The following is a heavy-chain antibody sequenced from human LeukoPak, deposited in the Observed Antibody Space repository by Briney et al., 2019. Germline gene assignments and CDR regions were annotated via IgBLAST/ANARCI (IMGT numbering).Heavy chain of an antibody. CDR3: AASKYDILTAQASDY. V-gene: IGHV3-23*01. CDR1: GFTFSSYA. J-gene: IGHJ4*02. Sequence: GGSLRLSCAASGFTFSSYAMSWVRQAPGKGLEWVSAISGSGGSTYYADSVKGRFTISRDNSKNTLYLQMNSLRAEDTAVYYCAASKYDILTAQASDYWGQGTLVTVSS. D-gene: IGHD3-9*01. CDR2: ISGSGGST.